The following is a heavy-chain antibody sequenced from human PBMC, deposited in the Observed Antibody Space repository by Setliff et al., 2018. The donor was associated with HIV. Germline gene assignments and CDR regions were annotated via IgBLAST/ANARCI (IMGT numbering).Heavy chain of an antibody. D-gene: IGHD2-15*01. Sequence: SCAASGFTFNTYAMSWVRQAPGKGLEWVSVISGSGGSTFYADSVKGRFTISRDNSKNTLYLQMNRLRVEDTAVYYCAKDGISGGAYPPYYFDYWGHGTRVTVSS. J-gene: IGHJ4*01. CDR3: AKDGISGGAYPPYYFDY. V-gene: IGHV3-23*01. CDR1: GFTFNTYA. CDR2: ISGSGGST.